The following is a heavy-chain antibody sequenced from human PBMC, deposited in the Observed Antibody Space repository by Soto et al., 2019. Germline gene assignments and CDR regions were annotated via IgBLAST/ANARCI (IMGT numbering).Heavy chain of an antibody. Sequence: GGSLRLSCAASGFTFSSYGMHWVRQAPGKGLEWVAVISYDGSNKYYADSVKGRFTISRDNSKNTLYLQMNSLRAEDTAVYYCAKDWAAMVRVFDIWGQGTMVTVSS. J-gene: IGHJ3*02. CDR3: AKDWAAMVRVFDI. V-gene: IGHV3-30*18. D-gene: IGHD5-18*01. CDR1: GFTFSSYG. CDR2: ISYDGSNK.